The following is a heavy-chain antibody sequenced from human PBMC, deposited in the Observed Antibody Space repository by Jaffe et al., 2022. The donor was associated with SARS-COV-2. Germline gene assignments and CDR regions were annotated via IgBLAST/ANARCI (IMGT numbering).Heavy chain of an antibody. CDR3: ATVDDFWSGPHPMDV. D-gene: IGHD3-3*01. Sequence: QVQLVQSGTEVRKPGASVKVSCKVSGYTLSELSMHWVRQAPGKGLEWMGGFDAKEGETIYAQKFQGRVTMTEDTSTDIGYMELSSLRSEDTAVYYCATVDDFWSGPHPMDVWGQGTTVTVSS. CDR1: GYTLSELS. J-gene: IGHJ6*02. V-gene: IGHV1-24*01. CDR2: FDAKEGET.